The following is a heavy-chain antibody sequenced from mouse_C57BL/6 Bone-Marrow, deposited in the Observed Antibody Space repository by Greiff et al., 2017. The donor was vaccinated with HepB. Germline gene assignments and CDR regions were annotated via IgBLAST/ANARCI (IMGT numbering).Heavy chain of an antibody. J-gene: IGHJ1*03. V-gene: IGHV3-6*01. CDR3: AENYYGSSHWYFDV. Sequence: EVQLQESGPGLVKPSQSLSLTCSVTGYSITSGYYWNWIRQFPGNKLEWMGYISYDGSNNYNPSLKNRISITRDTSKNQFFLKLNSVTTEDTATYYYAENYYGSSHWYFDVWGTGTTVTVSS. D-gene: IGHD1-1*01. CDR1: GYSITSGYY. CDR2: ISYDGSN.